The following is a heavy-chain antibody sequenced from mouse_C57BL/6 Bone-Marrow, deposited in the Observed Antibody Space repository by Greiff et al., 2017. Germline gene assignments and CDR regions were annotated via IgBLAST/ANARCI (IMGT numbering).Heavy chain of an antibody. CDR2: ISSGGSYT. CDR3: ASQRGAMDY. V-gene: IGHV5-6*01. J-gene: IGHJ4*01. Sequence: EVHLVESGGDLVKPGGSLKLSCAASGFTFSSYCMSWVRQTPDKRLEWVATISSGGSYTYYPDSVKGRFTISRDNAKNTRYLQMSSLKSEYTAMYYCASQRGAMDYWGQRTSVTVSS. CDR1: GFTFSSYC.